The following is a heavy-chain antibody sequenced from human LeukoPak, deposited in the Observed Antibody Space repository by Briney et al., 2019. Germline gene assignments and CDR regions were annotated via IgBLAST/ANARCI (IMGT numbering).Heavy chain of an antibody. D-gene: IGHD6-13*01. V-gene: IGHV3-23*01. Sequence: SGGSLRLSCAASGFTFSSYGMGWVRQAPGKGLEWVSAIGGSGGRTYYADSVKGRFTISRDNSKNTLYLQMNSLRVEDTAIYYCAKAPAGPEYSSTWKFGYNWFDPWGQGTLVTVSS. CDR3: AKAPAGPEYSSTWKFGYNWFDP. J-gene: IGHJ5*02. CDR1: GFTFSSYG. CDR2: IGGSGGRT.